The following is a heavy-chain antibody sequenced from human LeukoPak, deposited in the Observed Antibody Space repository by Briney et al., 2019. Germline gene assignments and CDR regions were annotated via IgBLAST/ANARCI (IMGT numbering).Heavy chain of an antibody. Sequence: ASVKVSCKASGDTFTSYGSSWVRQAPGQGLEWMGWISAYSGNTKYAQILQGRVTMTTDTSTSTAHMELRSLRSDDTAVYYCATGRILTGYNSFDYWGQGTLVTVSS. D-gene: IGHD3-9*01. CDR2: ISAYSGNT. V-gene: IGHV1-18*01. CDR3: ATGRILTGYNSFDY. J-gene: IGHJ4*02. CDR1: GDTFTSYG.